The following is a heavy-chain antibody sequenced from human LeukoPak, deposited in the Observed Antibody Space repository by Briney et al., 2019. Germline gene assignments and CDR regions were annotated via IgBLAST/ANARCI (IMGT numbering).Heavy chain of an antibody. V-gene: IGHV4-59*01. J-gene: IGHJ4*02. CDR2: IYYSGST. CDR3: ARARRSGSSYYFDY. Sequence: SETLSLTWTVSGGSISSYYWSWIRQPPGKGLEWIGYIYYSGSTNYNPFLKSRVTISVDTSKNQFSLKLSSVTAADTAVYYCARARRSGSSYYFDYWGQGTLVTVSS. D-gene: IGHD3-10*01. CDR1: GGSISSYY.